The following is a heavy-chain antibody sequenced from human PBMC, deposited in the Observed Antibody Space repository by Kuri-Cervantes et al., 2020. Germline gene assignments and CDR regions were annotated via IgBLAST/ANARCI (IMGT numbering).Heavy chain of an antibody. V-gene: IGHV4-59*12. CDR3: ARAPVVDIYRFDY. D-gene: IGHD2-15*01. CDR2: IYYSGST. Sequence: GSLRLSCTIPGGSISSYYWSWIRLPPGKGLEWIGYIYYSGSTNYNPSLKSRVAISVDTSKNQFSLKLSSVTAADTAVYYCARAPVVDIYRFDYWGQGTLVTVSS. J-gene: IGHJ4*02. CDR1: GGSISSYY.